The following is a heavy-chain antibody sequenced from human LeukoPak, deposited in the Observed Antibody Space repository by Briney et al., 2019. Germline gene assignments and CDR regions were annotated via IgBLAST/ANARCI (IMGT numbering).Heavy chain of an antibody. CDR3: AKGQGSGSYPLDY. CDR1: GFTFSSYS. D-gene: IGHD3-16*02. CDR2: ISSSSSYI. V-gene: IGHV3-21*04. Sequence: GGSLRLSCAASGFTFSSYSMNWVRQAPGKGLEWVSSISSSSSYIYYADSVKGRFTISRDNAKNSLYLQMNSLRADDTAVYYCAKGQGSGSYPLDYWGQGTLVTVSS. J-gene: IGHJ4*02.